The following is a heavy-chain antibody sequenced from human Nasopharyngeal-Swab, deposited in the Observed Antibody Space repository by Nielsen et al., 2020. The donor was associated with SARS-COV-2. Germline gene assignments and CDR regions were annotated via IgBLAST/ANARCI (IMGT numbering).Heavy chain of an antibody. J-gene: IGHJ5*01. CDR3: VRGSYGHYDS. D-gene: IGHD4-17*01. Sequence: GESLKISCAASGFTFSSYTMNWVGQAPGKGPEWVSSISPTSDYIYYAESVKGRFTISRDNAKNSLFLQMNSLRAEETAIYYCVRGSYGHYDSWGQGALITVSS. V-gene: IGHV3-21*06. CDR2: ISPTSDYI. CDR1: GFTFSSYT.